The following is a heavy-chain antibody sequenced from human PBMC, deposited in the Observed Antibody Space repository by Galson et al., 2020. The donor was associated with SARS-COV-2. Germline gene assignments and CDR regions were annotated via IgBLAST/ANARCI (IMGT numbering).Heavy chain of an antibody. CDR3: AREIGDYDVWSGYYTQNAFDI. D-gene: IGHD3-3*01. Sequence: ETSETLSLTCTVSGGSISSSSYYWGWLRQPPGQGREGIGSICYSANNNYTPSLKSPVTIAVDTSKNQFSLRLSSVTAADTAVYYCAREIGDYDVWSGYYTQNAFDIWGQGTMVTVSS. V-gene: IGHV4-39*02. CDR2: ICYSANN. CDR1: GGSISSSSYY. J-gene: IGHJ3*02.